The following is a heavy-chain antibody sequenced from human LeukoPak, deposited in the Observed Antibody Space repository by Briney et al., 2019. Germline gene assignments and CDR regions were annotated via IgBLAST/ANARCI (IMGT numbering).Heavy chain of an antibody. Sequence: ASVKVSCKASGYTFTSYGISWVRQAPRQGLEWMGWISAYIGNTNFAQKLQGRVTMTTDTSTSTAYMELRSLRSDDTAVYYCAVSSSWYVGYYYYMDVWGKGTTVTVSS. CDR3: AVSSSWYVGYYYYMDV. V-gene: IGHV1-18*01. J-gene: IGHJ6*03. D-gene: IGHD6-13*01. CDR2: ISAYIGNT. CDR1: GYTFTSYG.